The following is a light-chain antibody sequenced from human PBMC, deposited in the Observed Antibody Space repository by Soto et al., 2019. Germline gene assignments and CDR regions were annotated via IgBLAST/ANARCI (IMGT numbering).Light chain of an antibody. CDR2: ANT. CDR3: QSYDGGLSGWL. Sequence: QSVLTQPPSVSGAPGQRVTISCTGSSSNIGPGYGAHWYRQLPGTAPQLLIYANTNRPSGVPDRFSGSKSGTSASLAITGLQAEDEADYYCQSYDGGLSGWLFGGGTKVTVL. CDR1: SSNIGPGYG. V-gene: IGLV1-40*01. J-gene: IGLJ3*02.